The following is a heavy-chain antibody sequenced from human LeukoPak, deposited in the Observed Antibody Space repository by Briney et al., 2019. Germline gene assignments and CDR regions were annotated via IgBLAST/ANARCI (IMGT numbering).Heavy chain of an antibody. J-gene: IGHJ6*03. Sequence: PRGALRVSCADPGYSFSIYSMSRVRQAPGKGLGWVSYICSSSSNIYYADSVKGRVTISRDNAKNSLYLQMNSLRAEDTAVYYCARDAHVLRFLEWNSYYYMDVWGKGTTVTVSS. V-gene: IGHV3-48*01. CDR1: GYSFSIYS. D-gene: IGHD3-3*01. CDR3: ARDAHVLRFLEWNSYYYMDV. CDR2: ICSSSSNI.